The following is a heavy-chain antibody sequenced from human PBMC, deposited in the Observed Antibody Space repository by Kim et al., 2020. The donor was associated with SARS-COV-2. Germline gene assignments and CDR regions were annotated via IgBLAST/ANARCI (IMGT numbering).Heavy chain of an antibody. Sequence: GGSLRLSCAASGFTFSSYGMHWVRQAPGKGLEWVAVIWYDGSNKYYAYSVKGRFTISRDNSKNTLYLQMNSLRAEDTAVYYCARDRDTVVVTAYDAFDIWGQGTMVTVSS. CDR2: IWYDGSNK. J-gene: IGHJ3*02. D-gene: IGHD2-21*02. CDR3: ARDRDTVVVTAYDAFDI. V-gene: IGHV3-33*01. CDR1: GFTFSSYG.